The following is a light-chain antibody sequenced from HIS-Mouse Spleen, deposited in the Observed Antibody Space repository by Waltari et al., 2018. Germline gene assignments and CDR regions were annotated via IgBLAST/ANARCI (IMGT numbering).Light chain of an antibody. CDR3: CSYAGSSTYV. V-gene: IGLV2-23*01. CDR1: SSDGGSYNL. Sequence: QSALTQPASVSGSPGQSITISCTGTSSDGGSYNLVSWYQQHPGKAPKLMIYEGSKRPSGVSNRFSGSKSSNTASLTISGLQAEDEADYYCCSYAGSSTYVFGTGTKVTVL. J-gene: IGLJ1*01. CDR2: EGS.